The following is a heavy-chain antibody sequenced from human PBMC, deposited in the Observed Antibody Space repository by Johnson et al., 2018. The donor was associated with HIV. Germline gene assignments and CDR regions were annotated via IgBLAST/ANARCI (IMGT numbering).Heavy chain of an antibody. J-gene: IGHJ3*02. CDR2: ISGDGRST. D-gene: IGHD2-15*01. V-gene: IGHV3-43D*03. CDR1: GFTFHDYV. CDR3: ARDSNDSSGQQMDAFAI. Sequence: VQLVESGGVVVQPGGSLRLSCAASGFTFHDYVMHWVRQAPGKGLEWVSLISGDGRSTYYADSVNGRFTISTDNSKNSLYLQMNSLRVEDTAVYYCARDSNDSSGQQMDAFAIGSQGKTINVAS.